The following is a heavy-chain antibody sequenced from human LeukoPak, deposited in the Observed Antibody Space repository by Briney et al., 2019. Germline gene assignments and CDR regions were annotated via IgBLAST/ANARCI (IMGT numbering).Heavy chain of an antibody. J-gene: IGHJ4*02. V-gene: IGHV4-4*07. CDR1: GGSISSYY. Sequence: SETLSLTCTVSGGSISSYYWSWIRQPAGKGLEWIGRIYASGSTNANPSLRSRVTMSVATSKNQFSLRLTSVTAADTAVYYCARGYGDIEYWGQGILVTVSS. CDR2: IYASGST. D-gene: IGHD4-17*01. CDR3: ARGYGDIEY.